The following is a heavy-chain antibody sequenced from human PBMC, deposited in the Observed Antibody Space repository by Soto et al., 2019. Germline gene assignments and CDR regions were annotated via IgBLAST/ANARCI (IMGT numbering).Heavy chain of an antibody. J-gene: IGHJ4*02. CDR2: ISKSGASK. D-gene: IGHD2-2*01. CDR3: AKDQFYCSSTSCLLPMTGYFDY. Sequence: HPGGSLRLSCAASGFSFSDYAMSWVRHEPGKGLEWVSTISKSGASKYYANSVRGRFAVSRDNSRNTLHLQMNSLSAADTALYYCAKDQFYCSSTSCLLPMTGYFDYWGQGTLVTVSS. V-gene: IGHV3-23*01. CDR1: GFSFSDYA.